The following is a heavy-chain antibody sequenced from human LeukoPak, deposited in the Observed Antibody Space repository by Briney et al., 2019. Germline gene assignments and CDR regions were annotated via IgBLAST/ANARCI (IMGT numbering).Heavy chain of an antibody. Sequence: GGSLRLSCAASGLTVNNNYMNWVRQAPGKELEWVSALYIGGNTYYADSVRGRFTISRDNSKNTLYLQMNSLRAEDTAIYYCMTAAGYNFGQYWGQGTLVTVSS. D-gene: IGHD5-18*01. CDR3: MTAAGYNFGQY. CDR1: GLTVNNNY. J-gene: IGHJ4*02. V-gene: IGHV3-53*01. CDR2: LYIGGNT.